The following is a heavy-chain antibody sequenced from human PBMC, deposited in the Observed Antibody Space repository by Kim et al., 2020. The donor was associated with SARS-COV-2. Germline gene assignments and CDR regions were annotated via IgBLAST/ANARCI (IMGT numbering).Heavy chain of an antibody. CDR1: GFTFSSYA. D-gene: IGHD3-22*01. CDR2: ISGSGGST. V-gene: IGHV3-23*01. Sequence: GGSLRLSCAASGFTFSSYAMNWVRQAPGKGLEWVSAISGSGGSTYYADSVKGRFTISRDNSKNTLYLQMNSLRAEDTAVYYCANAYDSSGYSDAFDIWGQGTLVTVSS. CDR3: ANAYDSSGYSDAFDI. J-gene: IGHJ3*02.